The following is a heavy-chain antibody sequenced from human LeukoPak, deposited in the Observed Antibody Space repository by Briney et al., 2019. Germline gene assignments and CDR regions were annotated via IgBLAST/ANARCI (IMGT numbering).Heavy chain of an antibody. D-gene: IGHD4-17*01. V-gene: IGHV4-39*01. Sequence: SETLSLTCTVPGGSISSTSYYWGWIRQPPRKGLEWIRCIYFSGSPTYNPSLKGRVTISVATSKNQFSLKLSSVTAADTAVYYCARSPTVTRLNWFDPWGQGTLVTVSS. J-gene: IGHJ5*02. CDR2: IYFSGSP. CDR3: ARSPTVTRLNWFDP. CDR1: GGSISSTSYY.